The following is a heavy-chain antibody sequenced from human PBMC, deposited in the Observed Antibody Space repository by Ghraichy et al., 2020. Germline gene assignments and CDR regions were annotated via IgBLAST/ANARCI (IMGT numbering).Heavy chain of an antibody. Sequence: GGSLRLSCAASGFTFSSYAMSWVRQAPGKGLEWVSAISGSGGSTYYADSVKGRFTISRDNSKNTLYLQMNSLRAEDTAVYYCAKDGDGGDYVPEIYWYFDLWGRGTLVTVSS. CDR1: GFTFSSYA. D-gene: IGHD4-17*01. CDR3: AKDGDGGDYVPEIYWYFDL. V-gene: IGHV3-23*01. J-gene: IGHJ2*01. CDR2: ISGSGGST.